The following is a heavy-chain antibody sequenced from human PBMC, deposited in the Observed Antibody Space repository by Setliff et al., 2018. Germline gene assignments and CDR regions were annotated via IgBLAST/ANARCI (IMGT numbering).Heavy chain of an antibody. Sequence: GGSLRLSCAASGFTFSTYWMSWVRQAPGKGLEWVANIKEDGSEKYYVDSVKGRFTISGNNAKNSLDLQMDSLRGEDTAVYYCAGDYDSSGYYYDSNYDAFDIWGQGTMVTVSS. V-gene: IGHV3-7*01. D-gene: IGHD3-22*01. J-gene: IGHJ3*02. CDR3: AGDYDSSGYYYDSNYDAFDI. CDR2: IKEDGSEK. CDR1: GFTFSTYW.